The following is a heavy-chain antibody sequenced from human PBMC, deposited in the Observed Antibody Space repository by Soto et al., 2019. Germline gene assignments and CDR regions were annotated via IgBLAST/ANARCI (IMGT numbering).Heavy chain of an antibody. CDR2: IYYSGST. J-gene: IGHJ5*02. Sequence: QVQLQESGPGLVKPSQTLSLTCTVSGGSISSGGYYWSWIRQHPGKGLEWIGYIYYSGSTYYNPSLKSRVTISVDTSKNQFSLKLSSVTAADTAVYYCARGLWFGELSTLNWFDLWGQGTLVTVSS. CDR1: GGSISSGGYY. V-gene: IGHV4-31*03. D-gene: IGHD3-10*01. CDR3: ARGLWFGELSTLNWFDL.